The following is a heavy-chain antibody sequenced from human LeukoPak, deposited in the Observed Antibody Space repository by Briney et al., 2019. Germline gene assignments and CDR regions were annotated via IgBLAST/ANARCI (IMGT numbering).Heavy chain of an antibody. CDR1: GGSISSYY. D-gene: IGHD3-10*01. Sequence: SETLSLTCTVSGGSISSYYWSWIRQPPGKGLEWIGYIYYSGSTNYNPSLKSRVTISVDTSKNQFSLKLSSVTAADTAMYYCARSDYHNSGSHTVFDAFDIWGQGTRVTVSS. V-gene: IGHV4-59*01. J-gene: IGHJ3*02. CDR2: IYYSGST. CDR3: ARSDYHNSGSHTVFDAFDI.